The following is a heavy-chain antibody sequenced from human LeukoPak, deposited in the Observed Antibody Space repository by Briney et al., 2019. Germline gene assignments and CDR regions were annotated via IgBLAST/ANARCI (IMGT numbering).Heavy chain of an antibody. Sequence: SETLSLTCSISGGSFSSGYYCWGWVRQPPGKGLEWIGTLCYSGNIYYNPSLKSPVTISIDTSKNQFFLKLSSVTAADTAVYYCARDGSGSYWLYYFDYWGQGTLVTVSS. D-gene: IGHD3-10*01. CDR2: LCYSGNI. J-gene: IGHJ4*02. V-gene: IGHV4-39*07. CDR3: ARDGSGSYWLYYFDY. CDR1: GGSFSSGYYC.